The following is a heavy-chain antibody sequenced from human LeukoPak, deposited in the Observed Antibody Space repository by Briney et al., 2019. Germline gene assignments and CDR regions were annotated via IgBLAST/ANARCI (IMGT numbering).Heavy chain of an antibody. J-gene: IGHJ3*02. D-gene: IGHD6-13*01. Sequence: PGGSLRLSCAASGFTFDDYAMHWVRQAPGKGLEWVSGISWNSGSIGYADSVKGRLTISRDNAKNSLYLQMNSLRAEDTALYYCAKDKGAAAVFFDAFDIWGQGTMVTVSS. CDR2: ISWNSGSI. CDR3: AKDKGAAAVFFDAFDI. V-gene: IGHV3-9*01. CDR1: GFTFDDYA.